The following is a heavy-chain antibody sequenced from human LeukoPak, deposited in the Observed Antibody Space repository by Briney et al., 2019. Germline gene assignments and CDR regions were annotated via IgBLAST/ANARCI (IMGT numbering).Heavy chain of an antibody. V-gene: IGHV4-4*07. D-gene: IGHD4-17*01. J-gene: IGHJ4*02. CDR1: GGSISSYY. CDR2: IYSGGST. CDR3: ARYFYGDYYFDY. Sequence: SETLSLTCTVSGGSISSYYWSWIRQPAGKGLEWIGHIYSGGSTNYNLSLKSRVTMSVDTSKNQFSLKLRSVTAADTAVYYCARYFYGDYYFDYWGQGTLVTVSS.